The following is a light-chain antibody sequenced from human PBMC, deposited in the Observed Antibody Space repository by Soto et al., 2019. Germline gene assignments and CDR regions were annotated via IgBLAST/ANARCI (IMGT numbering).Light chain of an antibody. CDR3: QQYNSYSQIS. CDR1: QNIRSR. Sequence: DFQSTQSPSTLSASVGDRVPITCRASQNIRSRLAWFQQKPGKAPKLLIYDASSLESGVPQRFSGSGSGTAFTLTISNLQTEDFATYYCQQYNSYSQISFGQGTRLEIK. CDR2: DAS. V-gene: IGKV1-5*01. J-gene: IGKJ5*01.